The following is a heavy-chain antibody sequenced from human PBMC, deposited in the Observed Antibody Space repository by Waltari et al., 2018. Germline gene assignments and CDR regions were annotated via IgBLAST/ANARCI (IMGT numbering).Heavy chain of an antibody. CDR3: ARDRGRGLYLDS. CDR2: VHRSGRT. V-gene: IGHV4-4*02. D-gene: IGHD2-15*01. J-gene: IGHJ4*02. CDR1: GDSMSGNYW. Sequence: QVQLQESGPGLVKPSGTLSLTCGVSGDSMSGNYWWSWVRQPPGKGLEWIGQVHRSGRTNYNPPLESRVTVSIDMFNSQFSLEVTSATAADTALYFCARDRGRGLYLDSWGRGILVTVSP.